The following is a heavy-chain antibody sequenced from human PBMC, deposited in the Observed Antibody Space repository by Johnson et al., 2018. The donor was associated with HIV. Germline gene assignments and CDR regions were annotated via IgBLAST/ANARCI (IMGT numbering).Heavy chain of an antibody. Sequence: QVQVVESGGGVVQPGRSLRLSCAASGFTFSSYALHWVRQAPGKGLEWVAVISYDGSNIYYADSVKGRFTISRDNSKNTLYLQMNSLRAEDTAVYYCARAPQTYNWNYMMAFDMWGQGTMVTVSP. J-gene: IGHJ3*02. CDR3: ARAPQTYNWNYMMAFDM. D-gene: IGHD1-7*01. CDR1: GFTFSSYA. CDR2: ISYDGSNI. V-gene: IGHV3-30*14.